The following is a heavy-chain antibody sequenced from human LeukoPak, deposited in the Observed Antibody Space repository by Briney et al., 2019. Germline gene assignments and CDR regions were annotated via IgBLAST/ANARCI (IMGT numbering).Heavy chain of an antibody. CDR3: ARGIWVVGWELYGMDV. V-gene: IGHV1-69*13. CDR1: GGTFSNYA. Sequence: SVTVSCKASGGTFSNYAISWVRQAPGQGLEWMGGIIPIFGTANYAQKFQGRVTITADESTSTAYMELSSLRSEDTAVYYCARGIWVVGWELYGMDVWGQGTTVTVSS. D-gene: IGHD1-7*01. J-gene: IGHJ6*02. CDR2: IIPIFGTA.